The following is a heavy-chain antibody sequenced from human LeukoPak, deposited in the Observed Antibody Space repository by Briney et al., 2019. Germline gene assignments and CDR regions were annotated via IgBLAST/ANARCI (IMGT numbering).Heavy chain of an antibody. CDR2: INHSGST. Sequence: SETLSLTCAVYGGSFSGYYWSWIRLPPGKGLEWIGEINHSGSTNYNPSLKSRVTISVDTSKNQFSLKLSSVTAADTAVYYCARGEAFYDYVWGSYRPDYFDYWGQGTLVTVSS. CDR3: ARGEAFYDYVWGSYRPDYFDY. CDR1: GGSFSGYY. V-gene: IGHV4-34*01. D-gene: IGHD3-16*02. J-gene: IGHJ4*02.